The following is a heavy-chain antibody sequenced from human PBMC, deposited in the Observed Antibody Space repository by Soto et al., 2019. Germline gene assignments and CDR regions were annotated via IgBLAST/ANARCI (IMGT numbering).Heavy chain of an antibody. CDR2: IYPGDSDT. D-gene: IGHD6-13*01. V-gene: IGHV5-51*01. CDR1: GYSFTSYW. Sequence: GESLKISCKGSGYSFTSYWIGWVRQMPGKGLEWMGIIYPGDSDTRYSPSFQGQVTISADKSISTAYLQWSSLKASDTAMYYCARRRLAAAGTDYFDYWGQGTLVTVSS. J-gene: IGHJ4*02. CDR3: ARRRLAAAGTDYFDY.